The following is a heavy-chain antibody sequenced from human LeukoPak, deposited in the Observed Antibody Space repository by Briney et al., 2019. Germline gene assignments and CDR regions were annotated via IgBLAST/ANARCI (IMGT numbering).Heavy chain of an antibody. J-gene: IGHJ4*02. CDR1: GGSISSYY. CDR3: ARGTYGSGSYSHFDY. V-gene: IGHV4-4*07. CDR2: IYTSGST. Sequence: PSETLSLTCTVSGGSISSYYWSWIRQPAGKGLEWIGRIYTSGSTDYNPSLKSRVTMSVDTSKNQFSLKLSSVTAADTAVYYCARGTYGSGSYSHFDYWGQGTLVTVSS. D-gene: IGHD3-10*01.